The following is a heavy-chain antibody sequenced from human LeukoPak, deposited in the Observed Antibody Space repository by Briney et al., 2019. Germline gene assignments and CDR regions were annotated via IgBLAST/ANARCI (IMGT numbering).Heavy chain of an antibody. CDR2: ISGSGGST. CDR1: GFTFSSYA. CDR3: AKDRLRLGELGNFDY. V-gene: IGHV3-23*01. Sequence: GGSLRLSCAVSGFTFSSYAMSWVRQAPGKGLEWVSAISGSGGSTYYADSVKGRFTISRDNSKNTLHLQMNSLRPEDTAVYYCAKDRLRLGELGNFDYWGQGTLVTVSS. J-gene: IGHJ4*02. D-gene: IGHD3-16*01.